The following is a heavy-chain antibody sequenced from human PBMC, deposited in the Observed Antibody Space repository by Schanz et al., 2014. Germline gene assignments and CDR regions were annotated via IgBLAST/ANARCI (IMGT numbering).Heavy chain of an antibody. CDR2: TYLGGNT. D-gene: IGHD3-10*01. CDR1: GFSISDHT. Sequence: EVQLVESGGGLVQPGGSLRLSCAASGFSISDHTMRWDRQAPGKGLETVSVTYLGGNTDYADSVKGRFTISRDDSKNTLHLQMNSLRSEDTAVYYCARATYYHVSGSYYGNFDSWGQGTLVTVSS. V-gene: IGHV3-66*01. J-gene: IGHJ4*02. CDR3: ARATYYHVSGSYYGNFDS.